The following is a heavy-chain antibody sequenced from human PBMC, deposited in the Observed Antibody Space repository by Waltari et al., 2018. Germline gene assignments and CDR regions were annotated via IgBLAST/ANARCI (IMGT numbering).Heavy chain of an antibody. D-gene: IGHD4-17*01. CDR2: INAGNGNT. J-gene: IGHJ6*01. Sequence: QVQLVQSGAEVKKPGASVKVSCKASGYTFTSSAMPWVRQAPGQRLEWMGWINAGNGNTKYSQKCQGRVTITRDTSASTAYMELSSLRSEDTAVYYCAREMLYGDYIGYYYGMDVWGQGTTVTVSP. V-gene: IGHV1-3*01. CDR1: GYTFTSSA. CDR3: AREMLYGDYIGYYYGMDV.